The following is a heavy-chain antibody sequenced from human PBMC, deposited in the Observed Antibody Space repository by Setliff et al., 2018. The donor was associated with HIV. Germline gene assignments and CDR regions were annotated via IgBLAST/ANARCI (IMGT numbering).Heavy chain of an antibody. CDR2: IWYDERNK. Sequence: GGSLRLSCVASGFTFSTYAMHWVRQAPGKGLEWVALIWYDERNKYYGDSVKGRFTVSRDNTKNTLYLHMNGLGPEDTAVYYCAKDVEFFPVPDSSGYIDYWGQGTLVTVSS. D-gene: IGHD3-22*01. CDR1: GFTFSTYA. V-gene: IGHV3-30*02. J-gene: IGHJ4*02. CDR3: AKDVEFFPVPDSSGYIDY.